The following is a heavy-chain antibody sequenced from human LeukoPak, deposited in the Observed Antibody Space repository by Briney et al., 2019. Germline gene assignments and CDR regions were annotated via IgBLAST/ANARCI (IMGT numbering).Heavy chain of an antibody. CDR3: ARASKGKYYFDY. CDR1: GFTFDDYG. V-gene: IGHV3-20*04. J-gene: IGHJ4*02. CDR2: INWNGGST. Sequence: GGSLRLSCAASGFTFDDYGMSWVRQAPGKGLEWVSGINWNGGSTGYADSVKGRFTISRDNAKNSLYLQMNSLRAEDTAVYYCARASKGKYYFDYWGQGTLVTVSS. D-gene: IGHD3-10*01.